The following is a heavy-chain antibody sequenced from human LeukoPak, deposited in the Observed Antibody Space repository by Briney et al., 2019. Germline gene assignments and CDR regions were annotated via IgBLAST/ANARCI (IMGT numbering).Heavy chain of an antibody. CDR3: AREYYDSSGYYPADY. Sequence: IPLETLSLTCTVSGGSISSSSYYWGWIRQRPGKGLEWIGSIYYSGSTYYNPSLKSRVTISVDTSKNQFSLKLSSVTAADTAEYYCAREYYDSSGYYPADYWGQGTLVTVSS. CDR1: GGSISSSSYY. V-gene: IGHV4-39*02. CDR2: IYYSGST. J-gene: IGHJ4*02. D-gene: IGHD3-22*01.